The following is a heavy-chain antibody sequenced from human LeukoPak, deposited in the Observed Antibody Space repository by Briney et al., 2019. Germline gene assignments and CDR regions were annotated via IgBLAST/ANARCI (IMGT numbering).Heavy chain of an antibody. Sequence: SQTLSLTCAISGDSVSSNSAAWNWLRQSPSRGLEWLGRTYYRSKWYNDYAVSVKSRITINPDTSKNQFSLQLNSVTPEDTAVYYCARDGPLYYYDSSGYYNYFDYWGQGTLVTVSS. D-gene: IGHD3-22*01. CDR2: TYYRSKWYN. V-gene: IGHV6-1*01. CDR3: ARDGPLYYYDSSGYYNYFDY. J-gene: IGHJ4*02. CDR1: GDSVSSNSAA.